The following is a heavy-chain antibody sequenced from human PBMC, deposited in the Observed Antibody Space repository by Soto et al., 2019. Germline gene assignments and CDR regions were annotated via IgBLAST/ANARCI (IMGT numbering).Heavy chain of an antibody. J-gene: IGHJ2*01. CDR3: AKDGGLYCGGDCYPLHWYFDL. CDR2: ISYDGSNK. D-gene: IGHD2-21*02. CDR1: GFTFSSYG. Sequence: GGSLRLSCAASGFTFSSYGMHWVRQAPGKGLGWVAVISYDGSNKYYADSVKGRFTISRDNSKNTLYLQMNSLRAEDTAVYYCAKDGGLYCGGDCYPLHWYFDLWGRGTLVTVSS. V-gene: IGHV3-30*18.